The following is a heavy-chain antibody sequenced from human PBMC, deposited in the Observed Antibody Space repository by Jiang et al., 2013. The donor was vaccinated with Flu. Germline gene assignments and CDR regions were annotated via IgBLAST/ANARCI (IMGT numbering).Heavy chain of an antibody. V-gene: IGHV4-59*08. J-gene: IGHJ3*02. CDR2: IYYSGST. Sequence: GPGLVKPSETLSLTCTVSGGSISSYYWSWIRQPPGKGLEWIGYIYYSGSTNYNPSLKSRVTISVDTSKNQFSLKLSSVTAADTAVYYCAKPYNWNDEKDAFDIWGQGTMVT. D-gene: IGHD1-1*01. CDR1: GGSISSYY. CDR3: AKPYNWNDEKDAFDI.